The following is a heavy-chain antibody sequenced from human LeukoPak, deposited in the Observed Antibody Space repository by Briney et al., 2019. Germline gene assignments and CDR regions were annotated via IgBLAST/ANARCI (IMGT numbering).Heavy chain of an antibody. CDR3: ARASADCSGGSCYLDY. D-gene: IGHD2-15*01. V-gene: IGHV4-30-2*01. Sequence: SETLSLTCAVSGGSISRGGYSWSWIRQPPGKGLEWIGYIYHSGSTYYNPSLKSRVTISVDRSKNQFSLKLSSVTAADTAVYYCARASADCSGGSCYLDYWGQGTLVTVSS. J-gene: IGHJ4*02. CDR1: GGSISRGGYS. CDR2: IYHSGST.